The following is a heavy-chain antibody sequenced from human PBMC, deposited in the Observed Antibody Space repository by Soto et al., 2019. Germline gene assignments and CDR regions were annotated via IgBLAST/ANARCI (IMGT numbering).Heavy chain of an antibody. CDR1: GFTFSSFA. J-gene: IGHJ3*01. V-gene: IGHV3-30*04. Sequence: QEILVESGGGVVQSGTSLRLSCAASGFTFSSFAMHWVRQAPGKGLEWVSVISFNGLSQFYADSVRGRVTVSRDNSKNTLYLQLDSLIPDDTAVYSCARGARGLRGAFDVWGQGTEVSVS. CDR3: ARGARGLRGAFDV. CDR2: ISFNGLSQ. D-gene: IGHD5-12*01.